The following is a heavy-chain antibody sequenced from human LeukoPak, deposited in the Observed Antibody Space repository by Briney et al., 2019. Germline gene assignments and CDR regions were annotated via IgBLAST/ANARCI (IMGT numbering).Heavy chain of an antibody. CDR2: INPNSGGT. Sequence: GASVTVSCKASAYSFTDYYMHWVRQATGQGLEWMGWINPNSGGTNYAQKFQGRVTMTRDTSISTAYMELSRLRSDDTAVYYCARGQYNYGRDWFDPWGQGTLVTVSS. J-gene: IGHJ5*02. V-gene: IGHV1-2*02. CDR3: ARGQYNYGRDWFDP. D-gene: IGHD5-18*01. CDR1: AYSFTDYY.